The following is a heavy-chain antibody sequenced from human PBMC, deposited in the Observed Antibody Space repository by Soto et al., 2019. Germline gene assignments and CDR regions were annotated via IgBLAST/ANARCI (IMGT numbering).Heavy chain of an antibody. D-gene: IGHD3-3*01. CDR3: ARAREWLLYFFFEY. Sequence: SETLSLTCTVSGGSISSYYWSWIRQPPGKGLEWIGYIYYSGSTNYNPSLKSRVTISVDTSKNQFSLYLQMNSLRAEDTAVYYCARAREWLLYFFFEYWGQGTLVTVSS. J-gene: IGHJ4*02. CDR1: GGSISSYY. V-gene: IGHV4-59*12. CDR2: IYYSGST.